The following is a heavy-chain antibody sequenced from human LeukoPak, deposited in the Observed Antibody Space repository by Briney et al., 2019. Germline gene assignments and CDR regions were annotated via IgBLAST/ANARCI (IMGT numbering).Heavy chain of an antibody. CDR2: MYYSGSA. Sequence: SETLSLTCTVAGGSISSSNHYWAWIRQPPGKGLEWVGTMYYSGSAYYNPSLKSRVTISVDTSKNQFSLKLSSVTAADTAVYYCAREGAYSSSGDYWGQGTLVTVSS. CDR1: GGSISSSNHY. V-gene: IGHV4-39*07. D-gene: IGHD6-13*01. CDR3: AREGAYSSSGDY. J-gene: IGHJ4*02.